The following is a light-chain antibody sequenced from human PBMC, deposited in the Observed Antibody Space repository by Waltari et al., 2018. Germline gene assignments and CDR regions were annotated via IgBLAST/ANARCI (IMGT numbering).Light chain of an antibody. CDR3: QVWDGSSDHYV. V-gene: IGLV3-21*02. CDR1: NIESKH. J-gene: IGLJ1*01. CDR2: DDS. Sequence: SYVLTQPPSVSVAPGQTARITCGGNNIESKHVHWYQQKPGQAPVLVIYDDSDRPSGIPERFAGSNSGNVATLAICGLEAGDEADYYCQVWDGSSDHYVFGSGTKVTVL.